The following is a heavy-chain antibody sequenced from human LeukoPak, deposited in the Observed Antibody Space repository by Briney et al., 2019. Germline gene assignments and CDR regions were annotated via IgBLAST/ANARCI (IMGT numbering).Heavy chain of an antibody. Sequence: PSETLSLTCAVYGGSFSGYYWTWIRQPPGKGLEWIGEINHSGSTNYNPSLKSRVTISVDTSKDQFSLRLSSVTAADTAVYYCASAGSGLNHYDFWSGHITHWFDPWGQGTLVTVSS. J-gene: IGHJ5*02. CDR2: INHSGST. D-gene: IGHD3-3*01. CDR1: GGSFSGYY. CDR3: ASAGSGLNHYDFWSGHITHWFDP. V-gene: IGHV4-34*01.